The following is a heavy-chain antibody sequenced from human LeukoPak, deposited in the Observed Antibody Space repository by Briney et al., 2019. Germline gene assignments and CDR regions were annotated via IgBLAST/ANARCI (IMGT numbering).Heavy chain of an antibody. CDR1: GGSFSGYY. Sequence: PSETLSLTCAVYGGSFSGYYWSWIRQPPGKGLEWIGEINHSGSTNYNPSLKSRVTISVDTSKNQFSLKLSSVTAADTAVYYCARDRILTGYYRGYYYYCYMDVWGKGTTVTVSS. CDR2: INHSGST. D-gene: IGHD3-9*01. J-gene: IGHJ6*03. V-gene: IGHV4-34*01. CDR3: ARDRILTGYYRGYYYYCYMDV.